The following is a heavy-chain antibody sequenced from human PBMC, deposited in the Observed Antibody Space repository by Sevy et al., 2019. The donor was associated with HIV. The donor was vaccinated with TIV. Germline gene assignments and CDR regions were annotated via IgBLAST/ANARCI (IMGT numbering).Heavy chain of an antibody. Sequence: GGSLRLSCAASGFSFSNYGMHWVRQAPGKGLEWVAFISNDGSNKYYADSVKGRFTNSRDNSQNTLYLQVNNLRPDDTAVFYCAKNFWTGYYVPLGYWGQGTLVTVSS. CDR3: AKNFWTGYYVPLGY. V-gene: IGHV3-30*02. CDR1: GFSFSNYG. D-gene: IGHD3-3*01. J-gene: IGHJ4*02. CDR2: ISNDGSNK.